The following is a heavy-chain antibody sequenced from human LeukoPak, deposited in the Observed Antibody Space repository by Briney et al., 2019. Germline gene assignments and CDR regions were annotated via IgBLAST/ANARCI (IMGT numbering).Heavy chain of an antibody. D-gene: IGHD3-3*01. Sequence: LETLSLTCAVYGGSFSGYYWSWIRQPPGKGLEWIGEINHSGSTNYNPSLKSRVTISVDTSKNQFSLKLSSVTAADTAVYYCARGPFGVVINRRFFDYWGQGTLVTVSS. J-gene: IGHJ4*02. CDR2: INHSGST. V-gene: IGHV4-34*01. CDR3: ARGPFGVVINRRFFDY. CDR1: GGSFSGYY.